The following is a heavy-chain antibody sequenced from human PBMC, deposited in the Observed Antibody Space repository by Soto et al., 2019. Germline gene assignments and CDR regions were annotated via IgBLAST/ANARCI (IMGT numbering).Heavy chain of an antibody. Sequence: GSLRLSCEASGFALSPYWMSWVRQAPGKGLEWVASINQIGSVKHYVDSVRGRFTISRDNAKNSLFLQMNSLSAEDTAVYYCARLTEAVTTFVNWGQGTPVTVSS. CDR1: GFALSPYW. D-gene: IGHD3-10*02. V-gene: IGHV3-7*03. CDR2: INQIGSVK. J-gene: IGHJ4*02. CDR3: ARLTEAVTTFVN.